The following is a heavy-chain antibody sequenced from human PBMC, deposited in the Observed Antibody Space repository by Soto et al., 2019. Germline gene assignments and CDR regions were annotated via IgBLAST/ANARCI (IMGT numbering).Heavy chain of an antibody. V-gene: IGHV3-23*05. J-gene: IGHJ4*02. CDR2: ISIGGTT. CDR1: GFPFDSYA. Sequence: SLRLSCAASGFPFDSYAMSWVRQAPGKGLEWVSSISIGGTTYYADSVKGRFTISRDNSRNTLYLQMNSLRAEDTAFYYCAKNYFFDNWGQGPLVTVSS. D-gene: IGHD1-7*01. CDR3: AKNYFFDN.